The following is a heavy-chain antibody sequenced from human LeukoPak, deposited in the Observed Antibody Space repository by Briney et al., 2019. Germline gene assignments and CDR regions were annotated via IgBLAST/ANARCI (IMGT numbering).Heavy chain of an antibody. J-gene: IGHJ5*02. CDR3: ARDGYSRSWNH. CDR2: ISSSPTNI. V-gene: IGHV3-21*01. D-gene: IGHD6-13*01. CDR1: GFTVSSYN. Sequence: GGSLRLSCAAAGFTVSSYNMNCVRQAPGKGLEWVSFISSSPTNIYYAASVKGRFTISRDNAKNSVYLQMNSLRADYTPVYYCARDGYSRSWNHWGQGSLFTV.